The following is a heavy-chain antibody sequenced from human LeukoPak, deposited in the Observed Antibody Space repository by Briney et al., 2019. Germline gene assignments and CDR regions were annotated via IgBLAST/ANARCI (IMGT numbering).Heavy chain of an antibody. J-gene: IGHJ4*02. CDR1: GFTFSSYG. V-gene: IGHV3-23*01. D-gene: IGHD2-15*01. CDR2: ICGNGNST. Sequence: GGSLRLSCAASGFTFSSYGMHWVRQAPGKGLEWVSAICGNGNSTYYAGSVRGRFTISRDNSKNTLYLQVNSLRAEDTAVYYCAKSDSGSCYSTSDYWGQGTLVTVSS. CDR3: AKSDSGSCYSTSDY.